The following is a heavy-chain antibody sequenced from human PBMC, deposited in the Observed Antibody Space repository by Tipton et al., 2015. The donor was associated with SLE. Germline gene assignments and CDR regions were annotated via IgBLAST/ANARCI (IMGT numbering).Heavy chain of an antibody. CDR3: ARSERDYGHYYMDV. V-gene: IGHV4-39*07. J-gene: IGHJ6*03. CDR1: GGSISSSSYY. CDR2: IYYSGST. Sequence: TLSLTCTVSGGSISSSSYYWGWIRQPPGKGLEWIGCIYYSGSTYYNPSLKSRVTISVDTSKNQFSLKLSSVTAADTAVYYCARSERDYGHYYMDVWGKGTTVTVSS. D-gene: IGHD4-17*01.